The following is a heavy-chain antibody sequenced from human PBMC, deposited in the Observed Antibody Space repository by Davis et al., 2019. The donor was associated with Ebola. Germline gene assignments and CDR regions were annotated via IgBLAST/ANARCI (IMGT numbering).Heavy chain of an antibody. V-gene: IGHV3-7*03. Sequence: GESLKISCAASGFTFSSYWMSWVRQAPGKGLEWVATIKKDGIQKYYVDSVKGRFIISRDNAKNLLYLQMNSLRDDDTAVYYCAKIVSGYWGQGTLVTVSS. D-gene: IGHD2/OR15-2a*01. CDR2: IKKDGIQK. CDR3: AKIVSGY. CDR1: GFTFSSYW. J-gene: IGHJ4*02.